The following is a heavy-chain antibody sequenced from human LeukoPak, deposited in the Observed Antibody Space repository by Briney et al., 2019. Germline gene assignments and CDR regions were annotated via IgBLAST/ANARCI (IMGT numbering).Heavy chain of an antibody. CDR3: ARERLYSSSSIMDV. V-gene: IGHV3-48*01. CDR1: GFTFSSYS. D-gene: IGHD6-13*01. CDR2: ISSSSSTI. Sequence: GGSVRLSCAASGFTFSSYSMNWVRQAPGKGLEWVSYISSSSSTIYYADSVKGRFTISRDNAKNSLYLQMNSLRAEDTAVYYCARERLYSSSSIMDVWGKGTTVTVSS. J-gene: IGHJ6*04.